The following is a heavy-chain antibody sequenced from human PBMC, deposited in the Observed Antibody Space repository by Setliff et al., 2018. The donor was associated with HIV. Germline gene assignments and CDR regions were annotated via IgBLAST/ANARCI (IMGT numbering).Heavy chain of an antibody. J-gene: IGHJ4*02. CDR3: AREPWGPRRGNFDY. CDR1: GGSISSGDYC. D-gene: IGHD3-16*01. CDR2: IYYSGST. Sequence: SETLSLTCTVSGGSISSGDYCWSWIRQHPGKGLEWIGYIYYSGSTYYNPSLKSRLTISVDTSKKQFSLKLSSVTAADTAVYYCAREPWGPRRGNFDYWGQGTLVTV. V-gene: IGHV4-30-4*08.